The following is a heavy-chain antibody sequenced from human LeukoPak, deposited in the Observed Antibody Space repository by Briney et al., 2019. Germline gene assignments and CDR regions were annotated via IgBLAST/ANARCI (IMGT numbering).Heavy chain of an antibody. CDR2: ITGSGGSK. CDR3: AKGIAGWGAFDV. CDR1: GFTFSYFT. J-gene: IGHJ3*01. V-gene: IGHV3-23*01. Sequence: PGGSLRLSCTASGFTFSYFTMHWVRQAPGKGLEWVSRITGSGGSKYYGDSVKGRFTISRDNSKNTLYLQMNSLRAEDTAVYYCAKGIAGWGAFDVWGQGTMVTVSS. D-gene: IGHD6-19*01.